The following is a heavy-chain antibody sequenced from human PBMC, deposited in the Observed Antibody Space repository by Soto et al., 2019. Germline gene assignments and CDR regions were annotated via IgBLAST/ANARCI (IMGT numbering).Heavy chain of an antibody. CDR1: GYTFTSYD. J-gene: IGHJ6*04. CDR2: MNPNSGNT. CDR3: ARAHFTYYGFWYSSLYCGYYGMDV. V-gene: IGHV1-8*01. D-gene: IGHD3-3*01. Sequence: ASVKVSCKASGYTFTSYDINWVRQATGQGLELMGWMNPNSGNTGYAQKFQGRVTMTRNTSISTAYMELSSLRSEDTAVYYCARAHFTYYGFWYSSLYCGYYGMDVWGEGTRVTVSS.